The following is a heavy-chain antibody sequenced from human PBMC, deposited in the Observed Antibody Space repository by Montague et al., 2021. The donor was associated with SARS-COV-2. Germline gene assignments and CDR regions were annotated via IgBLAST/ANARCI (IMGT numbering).Heavy chain of an antibody. CDR1: GGSISSSSYY. Sequence: SETLSLTCTVSGGSISSSSYYWGWIRQPPGKGLEWIGSIHYSGSTYSNPYLKSRVTISVATSKNQFSLKLSSVTAADTAVYYCAREQADIVLVVYMDGAFDIWGQGTMVTVSS. CDR2: IHYSGST. J-gene: IGHJ3*02. CDR3: AREQADIVLVVYMDGAFDI. V-gene: IGHV4-39*07. D-gene: IGHD2-8*02.